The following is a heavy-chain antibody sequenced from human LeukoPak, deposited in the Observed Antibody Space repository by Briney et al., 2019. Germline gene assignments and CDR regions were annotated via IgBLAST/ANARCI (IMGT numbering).Heavy chain of an antibody. J-gene: IGHJ4*02. Sequence: PSETLSLTCTVSGGSISSGGYYWSWIRQHPGKGLEWIGYIYYSGSTYYNPSLKSRVTISVDTSKNQFSLKLSSVTAADTAVYYCARDIVVPAASGRYFDYWGQGTLITVSS. CDR2: IYYSGST. CDR1: GGSISSGGYY. CDR3: ARDIVVPAASGRYFDY. V-gene: IGHV4-31*03. D-gene: IGHD2-2*01.